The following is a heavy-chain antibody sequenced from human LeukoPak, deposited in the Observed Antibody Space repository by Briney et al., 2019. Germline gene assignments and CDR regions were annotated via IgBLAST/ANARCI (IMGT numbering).Heavy chain of an antibody. Sequence: GGSLRLSCAASGFTFSSYGMHWVLQAPGKGLEWVAVISYDGSNKYYADSVKGRFTISRDNSKNTLYLQMNSLRAEDTAVYYCAKGEGETTGDYWGQGTLVTVSS. V-gene: IGHV3-30*18. D-gene: IGHD1-1*01. CDR1: GFTFSSYG. CDR3: AKGEGETTGDY. J-gene: IGHJ4*02. CDR2: ISYDGSNK.